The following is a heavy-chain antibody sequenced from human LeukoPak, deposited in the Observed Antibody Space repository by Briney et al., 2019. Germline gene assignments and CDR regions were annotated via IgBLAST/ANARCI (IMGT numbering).Heavy chain of an antibody. CDR2: IYYSGST. V-gene: IGHV4-39*07. CDR3: ARAQPRGYYYYYYYMDV. CDR1: GGSISSSSYY. Sequence: SETLSLTCTVSGGSISSSSYYWGWIRQPPGKGLEWIGSIYYSGSTYYNPSLKSRVTISVDTSKNQFSLKLSSVTAADTAVYYCARAQPRGYYYYYYYMDVWGKGTTVTVSS. J-gene: IGHJ6*03. D-gene: IGHD3-10*01.